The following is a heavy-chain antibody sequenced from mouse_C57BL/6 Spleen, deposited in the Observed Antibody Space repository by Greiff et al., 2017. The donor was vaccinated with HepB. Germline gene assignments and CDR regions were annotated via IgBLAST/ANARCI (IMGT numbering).Heavy chain of an antibody. J-gene: IGHJ1*03. V-gene: IGHV5-4*01. Sequence: EVNVVESGGGLVKPGGSLKLSCAASGFTFSSYAMSWVRQTPEKRLEWVATISDGGSYTYYPDNVKGRFTISRDNAKNNLYLQMSHLKSEDTAMYYCARDHYYGSSYGYWYFDVWGTGTTVTVSS. D-gene: IGHD1-1*01. CDR2: ISDGGSYT. CDR1: GFTFSSYA. CDR3: ARDHYYGSSYGYWYFDV.